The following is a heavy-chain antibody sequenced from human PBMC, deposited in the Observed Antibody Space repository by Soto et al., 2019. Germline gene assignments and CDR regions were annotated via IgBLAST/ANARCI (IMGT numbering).Heavy chain of an antibody. Sequence: LSLTCAVYGGSFSGYYWSWIRQPPGKGLEWIGEINHSGSTNYNPSLKSRVTISVDTSKNQFSLKLSSVTAADTAVYYCASLLTGYYIVYYGMDVWGQGTTVAVSS. CDR2: INHSGST. D-gene: IGHD3-9*01. CDR1: GGSFSGYY. V-gene: IGHV4-34*01. CDR3: ASLLTGYYIVYYGMDV. J-gene: IGHJ6*02.